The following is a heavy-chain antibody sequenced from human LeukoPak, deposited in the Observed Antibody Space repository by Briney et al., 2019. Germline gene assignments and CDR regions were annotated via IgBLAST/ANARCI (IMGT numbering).Heavy chain of an antibody. CDR1: GFTFSSYW. D-gene: IGHD5-12*01. Sequence: GGSLRLSCGASGFTFSSYWMSWVRQAPGKGLEWVANIKLDGSEKYYVDSVKGRFTISRDNAKNSLYLQMNSLRAEDTAVYYCARPSRDGYNSGYWGQGTLVTVSS. V-gene: IGHV3-7*01. CDR3: ARPSRDGYNSGY. J-gene: IGHJ4*02. CDR2: IKLDGSEK.